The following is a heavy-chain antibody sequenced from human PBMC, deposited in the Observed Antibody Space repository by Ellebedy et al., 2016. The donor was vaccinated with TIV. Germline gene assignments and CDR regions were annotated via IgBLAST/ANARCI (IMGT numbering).Heavy chain of an antibody. J-gene: IGHJ4*02. CDR1: GGSISSYY. CDR2: IYYSGST. CDR3: ARGRVLPFDY. Sequence: SETLSLXCTVSGGSISSYYWSWIRQPPGKGLEWIGYIYYSGSTNYNPSLKSRVTISVDTSKNQFSLKLSSVTAADTAVYYCARGRVLPFDYWGQGTLVTVSS. D-gene: IGHD3-10*01. V-gene: IGHV4-59*08.